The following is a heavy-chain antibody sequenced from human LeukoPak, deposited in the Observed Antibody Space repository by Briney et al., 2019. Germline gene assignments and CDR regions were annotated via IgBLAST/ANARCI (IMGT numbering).Heavy chain of an antibody. J-gene: IGHJ4*02. V-gene: IGHV3-7*01. D-gene: IGHD3-22*01. CDR1: GFTLSSYW. CDR3: ARYYYDSYSYSANRPLDY. CDR2: IKQDGSEQ. Sequence: HPGGSLRLSCAASGFTLSSYWMSWVRQAPGKGLEWVANIKQDGSEQYYVDSVKGRFTISRDNAKNSLYLQMNSLRAEDTALYYCARYYYDSYSYSANRPLDYWGQGTLVTVSS.